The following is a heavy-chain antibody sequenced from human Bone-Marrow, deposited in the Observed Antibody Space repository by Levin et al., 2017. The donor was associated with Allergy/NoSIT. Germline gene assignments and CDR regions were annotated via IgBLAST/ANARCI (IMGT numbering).Heavy chain of an antibody. CDR3: ARTTLGLCSTTKCSYFDY. V-gene: IGHV2-5*02. Sequence: SGPTLVKPTQTLTLTCDFSGFSLSNSRVGVGWIRQPPGKALEWLAVIYWDDDKRYSPSLENRLTITKDSSKNQVVLTMPHMDPLDTATYYCARTTLGLCSTTKCSYFDYWGQGTQVTVSS. CDR2: IYWDDDK. CDR1: GFSLSNSRVG. D-gene: IGHD2/OR15-2a*01. J-gene: IGHJ4*02.